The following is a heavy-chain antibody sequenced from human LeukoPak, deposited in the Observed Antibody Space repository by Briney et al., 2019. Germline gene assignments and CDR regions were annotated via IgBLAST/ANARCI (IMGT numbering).Heavy chain of an antibody. V-gene: IGHV4-34*01. CDR2: INHSGST. J-gene: IGHJ5*02. D-gene: IGHD3-10*01. Sequence: SETLSLTCAVYGGSFSGYYWSWIRQPPGKGLEWIWEINHSGSTNYNPSLKSRVTISVDTSKNQFSLKLSSVTAADTAVYYCARGYGNYYGSGSYYNRKWFDPWGQGTLVTVSS. CDR1: GGSFSGYY. CDR3: ARGYGNYYGSGSYYNRKWFDP.